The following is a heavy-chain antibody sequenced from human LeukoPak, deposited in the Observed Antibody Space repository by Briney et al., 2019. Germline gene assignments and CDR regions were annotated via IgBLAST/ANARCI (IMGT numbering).Heavy chain of an antibody. CDR2: MNPISGNT. D-gene: IGHD6-19*01. V-gene: IGHV1-8*01. Sequence: ASVKVSCKASGYTFTSYDINWVRQATGQGLEWMGWMNPISGNTGYAQKFQGRVTMTNNTSISTAYMELSSLRSEDTAVYYCARVDTFLYSGAAENWFDPWGQNPGHRLL. J-gene: IGHJ5*02. CDR1: GYTFTSYD. CDR3: ARVDTFLYSGAAENWFDP.